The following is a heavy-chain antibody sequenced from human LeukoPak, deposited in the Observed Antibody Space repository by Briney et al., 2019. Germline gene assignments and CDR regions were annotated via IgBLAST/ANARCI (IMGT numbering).Heavy chain of an antibody. V-gene: IGHV5-10-1*01. Sequence: GESLRISCKGSVYSFTSYWISWVRQMPGKGLEWMGRIDPSDSYTNYSPSFQGHVTISADKSISTAYLQWSSLKASDTAMYYCARGVWVAAAGNWFDPWGQGTLVTVSS. CDR3: ARGVWVAAAGNWFDP. D-gene: IGHD6-13*01. CDR1: VYSFTSYW. CDR2: IDPSDSYT. J-gene: IGHJ5*02.